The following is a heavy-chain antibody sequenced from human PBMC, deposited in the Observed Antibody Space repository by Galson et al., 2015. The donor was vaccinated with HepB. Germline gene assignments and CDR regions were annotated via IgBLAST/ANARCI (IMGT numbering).Heavy chain of an antibody. D-gene: IGHD6-19*01. CDR1: GFTFSSYS. CDR3: ARPPLYSSGWYFQATDAFDI. CDR2: ISSSSSYI. J-gene: IGHJ3*02. Sequence: SLRLSCAASGFTFSSYSMNWVRQAPGKGLEWVSSISSSSSYIYYADSVKGRFTISRDNAKNSLYLQMNSLRAEDTAVYYCARPPLYSSGWYFQATDAFDIWGQGTIGTVSS. V-gene: IGHV3-21*01.